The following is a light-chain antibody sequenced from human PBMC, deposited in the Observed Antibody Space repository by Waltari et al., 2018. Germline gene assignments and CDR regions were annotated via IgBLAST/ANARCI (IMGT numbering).Light chain of an antibody. CDR1: QSVSSD. V-gene: IGKV3-11*01. Sequence: EIVLTQSPATLSLSPGERATLSCRASQSVSSDLAWYQQRPGQAPRLLIYDASTRATGIPARFTGSGSGTDFTLAISNLEPEDFAVYYCQQRSNWPYTFGRGTELEFE. CDR3: QQRSNWPYT. J-gene: IGKJ2*01. CDR2: DAS.